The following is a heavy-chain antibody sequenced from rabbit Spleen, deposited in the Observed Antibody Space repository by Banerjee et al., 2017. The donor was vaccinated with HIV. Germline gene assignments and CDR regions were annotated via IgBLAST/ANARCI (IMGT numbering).Heavy chain of an antibody. CDR3: ARDAGSYDYIDGYFNL. V-gene: IGHV1S45*01. CDR1: GFSFSSSYY. CDR2: IYTGNNKN. D-gene: IGHD8-1*01. J-gene: IGHJ4*01. Sequence: QEQLVESGGGLVQPEGSLTLTCTASGFSFSSSYYMCWVRQSPGKGLEWIGCIYTGNNKNYYASWAKGRFTISKTSSTMVTLQMTSLTAADTATYFCARDAGSYDYIDGYFNLWGPGTLVTVS.